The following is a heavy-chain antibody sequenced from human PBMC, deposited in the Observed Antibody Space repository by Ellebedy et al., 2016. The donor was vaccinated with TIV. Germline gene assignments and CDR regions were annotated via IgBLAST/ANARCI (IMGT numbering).Heavy chain of an antibody. V-gene: IGHV3-21*06. Sequence: GESLKISCAASGFTFSTYYMNWVRQSPGKGLEWVSFISDSSSSIHYADSVKGRFTISSDNAKNSLFLQMNSLRAEDTAVYFCARQGPYGDCDYWGQGTLVIVSS. D-gene: IGHD4-17*01. J-gene: IGHJ4*02. CDR2: ISDSSSSI. CDR1: GFTFSTYY. CDR3: ARQGPYGDCDY.